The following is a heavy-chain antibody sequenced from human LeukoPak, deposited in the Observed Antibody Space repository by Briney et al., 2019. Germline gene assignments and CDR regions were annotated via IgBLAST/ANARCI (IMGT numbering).Heavy chain of an antibody. J-gene: IGHJ6*02. Sequence: SETLSLTCTVSGGSISSGGYYWSWIRQHPGKGLEWIGYIYHSGSTYYNPSLKSRVTISVDTSKNQFSLKLSSVTAADTAVYYCARDRYDYVWGSYLYGMDVWGQGTTVTVSS. CDR2: IYHSGST. D-gene: IGHD3-16*01. V-gene: IGHV4-31*03. CDR1: GGSISSGGYY. CDR3: ARDRYDYVWGSYLYGMDV.